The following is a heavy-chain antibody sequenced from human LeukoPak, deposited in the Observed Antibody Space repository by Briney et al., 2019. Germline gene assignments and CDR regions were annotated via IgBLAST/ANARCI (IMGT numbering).Heavy chain of an antibody. CDR1: GXSFTNYW. Sequence: NPGESLKISFKGSGXSFTNYWVAWVRQMPGRGLEWMVIINPSDSDTRYSPSFQGQVTISADKSISTAYLQWSSLKASDSAMYYCARAWNFDYWGQGTLVTVSS. CDR3: ARAWNFDY. J-gene: IGHJ4*02. V-gene: IGHV5-51*01. D-gene: IGHD1-1*01. CDR2: INPSDSDT.